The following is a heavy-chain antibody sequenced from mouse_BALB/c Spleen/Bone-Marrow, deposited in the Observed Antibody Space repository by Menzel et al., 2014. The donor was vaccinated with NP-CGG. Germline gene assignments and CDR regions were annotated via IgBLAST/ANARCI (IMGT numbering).Heavy chain of an antibody. Sequence: QVQLQQPGAGLVRPGASVKLSCKALGYTFTDYEIHWVKQTPVHGLEWIGAIHPRSGGTAYNQKFKGKATLTADKSSSIAYMELSSLTSEDSAVYYCTRDGDGYYPYTLDNWGQGTSVTVPS. D-gene: IGHD2-3*01. J-gene: IGHJ4*01. CDR3: TRDGDGYYPYTLDN. V-gene: IGHV1-15*01. CDR1: GYTFTDYE. CDR2: IHPRSGGT.